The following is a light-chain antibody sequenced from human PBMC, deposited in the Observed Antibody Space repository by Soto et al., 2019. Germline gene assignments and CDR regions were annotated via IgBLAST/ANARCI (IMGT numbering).Light chain of an antibody. V-gene: IGKV1-5*01. Sequence: DIQMTQSPSTLSASVGDRVTITCRASQRISSWLAWYQQKPGKAPKLLIYDASSLESGVPSRFSGSGSGTEFTLTFSSLQPDDFSPYYCQQYNSFPWTVGQGTKVEIK. CDR3: QQYNSFPWT. J-gene: IGKJ1*01. CDR2: DAS. CDR1: QRISSW.